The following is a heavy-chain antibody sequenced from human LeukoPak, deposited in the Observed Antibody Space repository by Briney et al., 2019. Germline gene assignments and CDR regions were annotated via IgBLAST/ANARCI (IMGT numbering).Heavy chain of an antibody. J-gene: IGHJ4*02. Sequence: GGPLRLSCAASGFTFSHSGMHWVRQTPGKGLEWVAFITYDGNNEYYADSVKGRFTISRDNSKNTLHIQMNSLRPEDTAVYYCAKVAGDWYVLDYWGQGALVTVSS. D-gene: IGHD3/OR15-3a*01. CDR2: ITYDGNNE. CDR3: AKVAGDWYVLDY. CDR1: GFTFSHSG. V-gene: IGHV3-30*02.